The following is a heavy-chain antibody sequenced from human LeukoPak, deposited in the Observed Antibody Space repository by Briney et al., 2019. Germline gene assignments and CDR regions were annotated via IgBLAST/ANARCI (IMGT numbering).Heavy chain of an antibody. CDR2: IYFSGST. CDR3: ARGVVAAPQTFDY. J-gene: IGHJ4*02. D-gene: IGHD2-15*01. Sequence: SETLSLTCTVSGGSLSSYYWSWIRQPPGKGLEWIGYIYFSGSTNYNPSLKSRVTISVDTSKNQFSLKLSSVTAADTAVYYCARGVVAAPQTFDYWGQGTLVTVSS. CDR1: GGSLSSYY. V-gene: IGHV4-59*01.